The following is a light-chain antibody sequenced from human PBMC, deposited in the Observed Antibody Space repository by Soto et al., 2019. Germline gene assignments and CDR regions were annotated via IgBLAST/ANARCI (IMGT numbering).Light chain of an antibody. CDR2: EVV. CDR3: SSYTDSNTVL. J-gene: IGLJ2*01. Sequence: QSALTQPASVSGSPGQSITISCSGTSSDVGAYNYVSWYQHHPGKAPKLIIYEVVNRPSGISNRFSGSKSGNTASLAISGLQAEDEADYYCSSYTDSNTVLFGGGTKLTVL. CDR1: SSDVGAYNY. V-gene: IGLV2-14*01.